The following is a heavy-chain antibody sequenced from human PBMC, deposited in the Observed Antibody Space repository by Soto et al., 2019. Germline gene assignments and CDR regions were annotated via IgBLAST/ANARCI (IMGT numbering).Heavy chain of an antibody. D-gene: IGHD2-15*01. CDR2: INHSGST. J-gene: IGHJ6*02. Sequence: PSETLSLTCAVYGGSFSGYYWSWIRQPPGKGLEWIGEINHSGSTNYNPSLKSRVTISVDTSKNQFSLKLSSVTAADTAVYYCARGKLVVVANWKYYYYGMDVWGQGTTVTVSS. CDR1: GGSFSGYY. V-gene: IGHV4-34*01. CDR3: ARGKLVVVANWKYYYYGMDV.